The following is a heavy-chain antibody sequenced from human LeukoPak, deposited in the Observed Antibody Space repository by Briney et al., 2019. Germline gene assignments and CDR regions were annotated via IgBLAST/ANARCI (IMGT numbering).Heavy chain of an antibody. CDR2: FYTSGNT. CDR1: GGSISSGFYY. CDR3: ARPNYYYYYIDV. Sequence: SQTLSLTCTVSGGSISSGFYYWSWIRQPAGKGLEWIGHFYTSGNTKYNPSLKSRVTISVDTSKNQFSLKLSSVTAADTAVYYCARPNYYYYYIDVWGKGTPVTVSS. V-gene: IGHV4-61*09. J-gene: IGHJ6*03.